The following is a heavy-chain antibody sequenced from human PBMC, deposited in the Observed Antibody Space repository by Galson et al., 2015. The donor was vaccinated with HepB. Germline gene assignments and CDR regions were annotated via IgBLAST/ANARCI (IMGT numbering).Heavy chain of an antibody. CDR3: ATNSQYHKYYDILTGYYFPDC. CDR2: IHSNTDGATR. Sequence: SLRLSCAASGFILNNAWMTWVRQAPGKGLEWVGRIHSNTDGATREYGAPVKGRFIISRDDSKNTLYLQMNSLRTEDTAVYYCATNSQYHKYYDILTGYYFPDCWGQGTLVTVSS. D-gene: IGHD3-9*01. V-gene: IGHV3-15*01. J-gene: IGHJ4*02. CDR1: GFILNNAW.